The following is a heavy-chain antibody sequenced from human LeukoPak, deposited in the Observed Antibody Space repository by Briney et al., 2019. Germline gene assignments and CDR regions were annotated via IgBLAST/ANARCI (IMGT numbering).Heavy chain of an antibody. CDR3: ARRVGSGWPVQH. CDR1: GYTFTGYY. Sequence: GASVKVSCKASGYTFTGYYMHWVRQATGQGLEWMGWMNPNSGNTGYAQKFQGRVTMTRNTSISTAYMELSSPRSEDTAVYYCARRVGSGWPVQHWGQGTLVTVSS. D-gene: IGHD6-19*01. V-gene: IGHV1-8*02. CDR2: MNPNSGNT. J-gene: IGHJ1*01.